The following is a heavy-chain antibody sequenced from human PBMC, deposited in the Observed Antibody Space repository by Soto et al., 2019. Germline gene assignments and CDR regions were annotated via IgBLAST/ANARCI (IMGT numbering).Heavy chain of an antibody. D-gene: IGHD2-2*01. V-gene: IGHV3-23*01. Sequence: GGSLRLSCAASGFTFTSFAMSWVRQAPGKGLEWVSSISGSGGSTHYADSVKGRFTISRDNSKNTLYLQMNSLRAEDTALYYCAKGSIWEIGCTSTSCYGVDWFDPWGQGTQVTVSS. J-gene: IGHJ5*02. CDR1: GFTFTSFA. CDR3: AKGSIWEIGCTSTSCYGVDWFDP. CDR2: ISGSGGST.